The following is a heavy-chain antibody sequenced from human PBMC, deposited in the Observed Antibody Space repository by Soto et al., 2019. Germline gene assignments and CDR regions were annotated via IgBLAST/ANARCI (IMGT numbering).Heavy chain of an antibody. CDR1: GYTFTSYS. J-gene: IGHJ6*02. Sequence: QVQLVQSGAEVKKPGASVKVSCKASGYTFTSYSMHWVRQAPGQRLEWMGWINAGNGNTKYCQKFQGRVTITRDTSASTAYMELSSRRSKDTAVDYCARLPHVVPAAKPDYYYGMDVWGQGTTVTDSS. CDR2: INAGNGNT. CDR3: ARLPHVVPAAKPDYYYGMDV. D-gene: IGHD2-2*02. V-gene: IGHV1-3*01.